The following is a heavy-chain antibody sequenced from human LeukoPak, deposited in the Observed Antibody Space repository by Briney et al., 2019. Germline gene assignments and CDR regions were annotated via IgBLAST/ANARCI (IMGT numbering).Heavy chain of an antibody. CDR2: IKQDGSEK. CDR1: GFTFSTYW. J-gene: IGHJ4*02. CDR3: ARDLHSSKY. D-gene: IGHD6-13*01. V-gene: IGHV3-7*01. Sequence: PGGSLRLSCADSGFTFSTYWMSWVRQAPGKGLEWVANIKQDGSEKYYVDSVKGRFTISRDNAKNSLYLQMNSLRAEDTAVYYCARDLHSSKYWGQGTLVTVSS.